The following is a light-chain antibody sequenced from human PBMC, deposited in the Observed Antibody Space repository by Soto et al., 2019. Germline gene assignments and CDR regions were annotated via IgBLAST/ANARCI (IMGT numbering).Light chain of an antibody. Sequence: QALVTQPPSASGTPGQRVTISCSGSSSNIGSNTVNWYQQLPGTAPKVLIYSNNQRPSGVPDLFSGSKSGTSASLAISGLQSEDEVEYYCAAWDDSLNGVVFGGGTKLTVL. CDR2: SNN. CDR1: SSNIGSNT. J-gene: IGLJ2*01. CDR3: AAWDDSLNGVV. V-gene: IGLV1-44*01.